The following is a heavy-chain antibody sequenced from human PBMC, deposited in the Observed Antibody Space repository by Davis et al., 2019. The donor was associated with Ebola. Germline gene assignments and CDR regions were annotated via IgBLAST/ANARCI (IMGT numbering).Heavy chain of an antibody. Sequence: PGVSLRLSCAASGFTFSNYGMHWVRQAPGKGLEWVAWIRFLGNEYYYADSVKGRFTISRENSKATLDLQMNSVRAEDTAVYYCAKGDNSGWYGVDYWGQGTLVTVSS. J-gene: IGHJ4*02. CDR2: IRFLGNEY. D-gene: IGHD6-19*01. CDR1: GFTFSNYG. V-gene: IGHV3-30*02. CDR3: AKGDNSGWYGVDY.